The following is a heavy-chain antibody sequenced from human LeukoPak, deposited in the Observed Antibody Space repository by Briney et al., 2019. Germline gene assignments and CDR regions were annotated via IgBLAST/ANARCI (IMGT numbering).Heavy chain of an antibody. CDR1: GYSISSGYY. CDR3: ARAYGGNSQYFQH. D-gene: IGHD4-23*01. V-gene: IGHV4-38-2*01. J-gene: IGHJ1*01. CDR2: IHHSGST. Sequence: SETLSLTCAVSGYSISSGYYWGWIRQPPGKGLEWIGSIHHSGSTNYNPSPKSRVTISLDTSKNQFSLKLSSVTAADTAVYYCARAYGGNSQYFQHWGQGTLVTVSS.